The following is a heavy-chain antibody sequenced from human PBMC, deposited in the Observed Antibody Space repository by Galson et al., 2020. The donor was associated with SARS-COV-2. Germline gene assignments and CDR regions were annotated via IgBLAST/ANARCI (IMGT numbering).Heavy chain of an antibody. V-gene: IGHV2-70*04. J-gene: IGHJ4*02. CDR1: GFSLTTSQTR. CDR2: LAWDDDK. Sequence: SGPTLVKPTETLTLTCTFSGFSLTTSQTRVSWIRQSPGKALEWLARLAWDDDKFYSPSLKSRLTISKDTSKNQVVLTMTNIDPVDTATYYGSRFSEYCIGGRCHVDDWGQGSLVTVSS. D-gene: IGHD2-15*01. CDR3: SRFSEYCIGGRCHVDD.